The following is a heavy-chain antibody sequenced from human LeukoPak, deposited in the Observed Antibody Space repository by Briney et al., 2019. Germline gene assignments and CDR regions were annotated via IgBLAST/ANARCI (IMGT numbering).Heavy chain of an antibody. CDR3: ARGLYYDSSGYEPLDY. CDR1: GSTFSSYS. J-gene: IGHJ4*02. CDR2: ISSSSSYI. D-gene: IGHD3-22*01. Sequence: GGSLRLSCAASGSTFSSYSMNWVRQAPGKGLEWVSSISSSSSYIYYADSVKGRFTISRDNAKNSLYMQMNSLRAEDTAVYYCARGLYYDSSGYEPLDYWGQGTLVTVSS. V-gene: IGHV3-21*01.